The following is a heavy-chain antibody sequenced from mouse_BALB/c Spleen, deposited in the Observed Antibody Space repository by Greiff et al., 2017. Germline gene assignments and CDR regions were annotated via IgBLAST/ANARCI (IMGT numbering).Heavy chain of an antibody. V-gene: IGHV1-7*01. J-gene: IGHJ1*01. Sequence: VMLVESGAELAKPGASVKMSCKASGYTFTSYWMHWVKQRPGQGLEWIGYINPSTGYTEYNQKFKDKATLTADKSSSTAYMQLSSLTSEDSAVYYCAFITTVVSWYFDVWGAGTTGTVSS. CDR1: GYTFTSYW. D-gene: IGHD1-1*01. CDR2: INPSTGYT. CDR3: AFITTVVSWYFDV.